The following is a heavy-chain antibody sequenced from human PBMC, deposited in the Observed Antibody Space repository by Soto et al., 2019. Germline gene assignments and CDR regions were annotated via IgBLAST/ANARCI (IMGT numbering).Heavy chain of an antibody. CDR1: GYTFTSYG. D-gene: IGHD1-1*01. J-gene: IGHJ6*02. V-gene: IGHV1-18*01. CDR3: ARVGNWKNYYYYGMDV. CDR2: ISAYNGNT. Sequence: QVQLVQSGAEVKKPGASVKVSCKASGYTFTSYGISWVRQAPGQGLEWMGWISAYNGNTNYAQKLQGRVTMTXXTXTXXAYMELRSLRSDDTAVYYCARVGNWKNYYYYGMDVWGQGTTVTVSS.